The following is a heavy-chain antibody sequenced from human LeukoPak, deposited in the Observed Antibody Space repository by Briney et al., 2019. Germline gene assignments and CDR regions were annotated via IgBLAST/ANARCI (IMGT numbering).Heavy chain of an antibody. CDR2: IYTSGST. CDR3: ARVGSYGSGSSPYYYYYYMDV. Sequence: SETLSLTCTVSGGSISSSSYYWSWIRQPAGKGLEWIGRIYTSGSTNYNPSLKSRVTMSVDTSKNQFSLKLSSVTAADTAVYYCARVGSYGSGSSPYYYYYYMDVWGKGTTVTISS. J-gene: IGHJ6*03. V-gene: IGHV4-61*02. D-gene: IGHD3-10*01. CDR1: GGSISSSSYY.